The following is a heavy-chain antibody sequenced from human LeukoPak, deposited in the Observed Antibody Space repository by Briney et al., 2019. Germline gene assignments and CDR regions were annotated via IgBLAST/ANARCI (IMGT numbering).Heavy chain of an antibody. D-gene: IGHD5-18*01. CDR2: IYYSGST. CDR1: GGSISSYY. V-gene: IGHV4-59*08. Sequence: KSSETLSLTCTVSGGSISSYYWSWIRQPPGKGLEWIGYIYYSGSTNYNPSLKSRVTISVDTSKNQFSLKLSSVTAADTAVYYCARLVYSYGLYYYYYMDVWGKGTTVTVSS. CDR3: ARLVYSYGLYYYYYMDV. J-gene: IGHJ6*03.